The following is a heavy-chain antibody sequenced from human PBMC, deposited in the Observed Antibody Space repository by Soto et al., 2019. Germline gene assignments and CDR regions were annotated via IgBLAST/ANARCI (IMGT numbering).Heavy chain of an antibody. CDR1: GYTFTSYY. CDR2: INPSGGST. J-gene: IGHJ6*02. CDR3: ARVGVGHYDYYGVDA. D-gene: IGHD1-26*01. Sequence: ASVKVSCKASGYTFTSYYMHWVRQAPGQGLEWMGIINPSGGSTSYAQKFQGRVTMTRDTSTSTVYMELSSLRSEDTAVHYCARVGVGHYDYYGVDAWGQGSTVTVSS. V-gene: IGHV1-46*01.